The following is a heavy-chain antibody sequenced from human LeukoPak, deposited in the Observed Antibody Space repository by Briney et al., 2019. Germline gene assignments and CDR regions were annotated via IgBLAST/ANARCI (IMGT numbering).Heavy chain of an antibody. Sequence: GGSLGLSCAASGFIFSDAYMSWVRQAPGRGLEWVGRIKSKTDAGTTDYAAPVKGRFTISRDDSKNTLYLQMNSLKTEDTALYYCLLYTRGWFETNFWGQGTLVTVSS. V-gene: IGHV3-15*01. CDR3: LLYTRGWFETNF. J-gene: IGHJ4*02. CDR2: IKSKTDAGTT. CDR1: GFIFSDAY. D-gene: IGHD3-10*01.